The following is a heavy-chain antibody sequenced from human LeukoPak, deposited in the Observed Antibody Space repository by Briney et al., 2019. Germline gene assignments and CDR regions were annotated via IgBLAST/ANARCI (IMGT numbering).Heavy chain of an antibody. CDR2: IKEDGTEK. D-gene: IGHD3-10*01. CDR1: GFTFSNYW. Sequence: PGGSLRLSCAASGFTFSNYWMGWVRQPPGKGLQWVANIKEDGTEKYYVDSVKGRFTIPRDNAKNSVYLQMNSLRVEDTAVYYCARRPFGADYWGQGTLVTVSS. CDR3: ARRPFGADY. V-gene: IGHV3-7*01. J-gene: IGHJ4*02.